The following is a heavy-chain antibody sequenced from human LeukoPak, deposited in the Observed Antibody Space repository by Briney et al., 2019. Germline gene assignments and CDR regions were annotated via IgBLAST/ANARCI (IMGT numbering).Heavy chain of an antibody. CDR2: IIPIFGTS. V-gene: IGHV1-69*05. J-gene: IGHJ6*03. D-gene: IGHD2-21*02. Sequence: AASVKVSCKASGGTFSSYAISWVRQAPGKGLEWMGGIIPIFGTSNYAHKFQGRVTITTAESTSTAYMELSSLRSEDTAVYYCARDSGVVTAIPNYYYYYYMDVWGKGTTVTVSS. CDR1: GGTFSSYA. CDR3: ARDSGVVTAIPNYYYYYYMDV.